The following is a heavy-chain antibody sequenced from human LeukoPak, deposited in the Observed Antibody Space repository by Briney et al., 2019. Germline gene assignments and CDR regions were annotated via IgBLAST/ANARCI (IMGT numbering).Heavy chain of an antibody. CDR1: GFTFSSYS. V-gene: IGHV3-21*01. D-gene: IGHD3-3*01. Sequence: GGSLRLSCAASGFTFSSYSMNWVRQAPGKGLEWVSSISSSSSYIYYADSVKGRFTISRDNAKNSLYLQMSGLRAEDTAVYYCATDRGWRTSGYYLYYFEYWGQGTLVTYSS. CDR2: ISSSSSYI. CDR3: ATDRGWRTSGYYLYYFEY. J-gene: IGHJ4*02.